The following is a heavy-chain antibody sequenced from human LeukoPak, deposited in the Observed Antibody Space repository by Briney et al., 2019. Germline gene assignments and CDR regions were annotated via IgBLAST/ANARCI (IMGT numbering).Heavy chain of an antibody. CDR2: INPSGGST. D-gene: IGHD3-22*01. CDR3: ARDQDYYDSSGYRLGPSLDY. V-gene: IGHV1-46*02. CDR1: GYTFNDYY. Sequence: GASVKVSCKASGYTFNDYYMHWVRQAPGQGLEWMGIINPSGGSTSYAQKFQGRVTMTRDMSTSTVYMELSSLRSEDTAVYYCARDQDYYDSSGYRLGPSLDYWGQGTLVTVSS. J-gene: IGHJ4*02.